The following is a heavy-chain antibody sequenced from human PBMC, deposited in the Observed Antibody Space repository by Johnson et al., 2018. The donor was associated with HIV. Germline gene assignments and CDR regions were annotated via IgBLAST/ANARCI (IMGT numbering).Heavy chain of an antibody. CDR2: ISWNSGSI. V-gene: IGHV3-9*01. CDR3: AKPYGSGSYDAFDI. CDR1: GFTFDDYA. Sequence: VQLVESGGGLVKPGGSLRLSCAASGFTFDDYAMHWVRQVPGKGLEWVSGISWNSGSIGYADSVKGRFTISRDNAKNSLYLQMNSLRAEDTAVYYCAKPYGSGSYDAFDIWGQGTMVTVSS. D-gene: IGHD3-10*01. J-gene: IGHJ3*02.